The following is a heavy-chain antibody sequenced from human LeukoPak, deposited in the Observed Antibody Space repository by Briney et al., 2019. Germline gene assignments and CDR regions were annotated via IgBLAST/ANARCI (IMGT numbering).Heavy chain of an antibody. J-gene: IGHJ4*02. CDR2: INHSGST. V-gene: IGHV4-34*01. CDR1: GRSFSGYY. Sequence: SSETLSLTCAVYGRSFSGYYWSWMRQPPGKGLEWIGEINHSGSTNYNPSLNSRVTISVDTSKNQFSLKLSSVTAADTAVYYCARGQGYDFWSGYYMDYWGQGTLVTVSS. CDR3: ARGQGYDFWSGYYMDY. D-gene: IGHD3-3*01.